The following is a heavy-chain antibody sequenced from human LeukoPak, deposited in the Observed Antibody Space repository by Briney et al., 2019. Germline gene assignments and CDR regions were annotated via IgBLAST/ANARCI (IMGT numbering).Heavy chain of an antibody. CDR1: GGSINSRSNY. Sequence: SETLSLTCSVSGGSINSRSNYWGWIRQPPGKGLEWIGNIYYSGSTYYNPSLKSRVSISVDTSKNQFYMKWSSVTAADTAVYYCARRVYYYGSGSYYNGRDLDYWGQGTLVTVPS. D-gene: IGHD3-10*01. V-gene: IGHV4-39*01. J-gene: IGHJ4*02. CDR2: IYYSGST. CDR3: ARRVYYYGSGSYYNGRDLDY.